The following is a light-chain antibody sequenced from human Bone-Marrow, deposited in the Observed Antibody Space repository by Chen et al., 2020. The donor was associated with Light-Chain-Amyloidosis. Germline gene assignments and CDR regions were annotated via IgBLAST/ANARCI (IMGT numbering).Light chain of an antibody. J-gene: IGLJ2*01. CDR1: SSDVGGYNY. CDR3: SSYTSSSTVV. CDR2: EVS. Sequence: QSALTQPASMSGSPGQSITISCTGTSSDVGGYNYVSWYQQHPGKAPKLMIYEVSNRPSGVSNRFSGSKSGNTASLTISGQQAEDDADYYCSSYTSSSTVVFGGGTKLTVL. V-gene: IGLV2-14*01.